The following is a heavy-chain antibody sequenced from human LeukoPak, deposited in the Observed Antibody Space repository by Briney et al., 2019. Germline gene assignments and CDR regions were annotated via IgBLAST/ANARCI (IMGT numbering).Heavy chain of an antibody. V-gene: IGHV1-69*13. Sequence: ASVKVSCKASGYIFSGYYLHWVRQAPGQGLEWMGGIIPIFGTANYAQKFQGRVTITADESTSTAYMELSSLRSEDTAVYYCARGHYCSSTSRYTTGNYYMDVWGKGTTVTISS. D-gene: IGHD2-2*02. CDR3: ARGHYCSSTSRYTTGNYYMDV. J-gene: IGHJ6*03. CDR2: IIPIFGTA. CDR1: GYIFSGYY.